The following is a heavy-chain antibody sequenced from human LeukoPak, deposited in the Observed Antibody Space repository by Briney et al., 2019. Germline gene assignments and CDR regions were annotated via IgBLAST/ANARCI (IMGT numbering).Heavy chain of an antibody. V-gene: IGHV3-7*01. Sequence: PGGSLRLSCAASGFTFSSYWMSWVRQAPGKGLEWGANIKQDGSEKYYVDSVKVRFTISRDNAKNSLYLQMNSLRAEDTAVYYCARGDYGDAQSVDWGQGTLVTVSS. CDR3: ARGDYGDAQSVD. J-gene: IGHJ4*02. D-gene: IGHD4-17*01. CDR2: IKQDGSEK. CDR1: GFTFSSYW.